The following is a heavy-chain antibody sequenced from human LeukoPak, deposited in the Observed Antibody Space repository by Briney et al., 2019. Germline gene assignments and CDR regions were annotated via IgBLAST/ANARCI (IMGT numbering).Heavy chain of an antibody. CDR2: IQQEGREK. CDR3: ARAGSV. J-gene: IGHJ4*02. V-gene: IGHV3-7*01. CDR1: GFPFRSYW. Sequence: PGVTLRLSCAASGFPFRSYWMRWVPHAPGKGRVGVANIQQEGREKYYVDSVEGRFTISRDNAKNSLYLQMNSLRAEDAAVYYCARAGSVGGQGTLVTVSS. D-gene: IGHD2-15*01.